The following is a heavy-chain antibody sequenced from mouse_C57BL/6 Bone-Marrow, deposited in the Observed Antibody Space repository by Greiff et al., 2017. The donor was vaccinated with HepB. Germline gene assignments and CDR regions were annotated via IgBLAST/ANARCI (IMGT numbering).Heavy chain of an antibody. CDR2: IDPSDSYT. CDR1: GYTFTSYW. Sequence: QVQLQQPGAELVKPGASVKLSCKASGYTFTSYWMQWVNQRPGQGLEWIGEIDPSDSYTNYNQKFKGKATLTVDTSSSTAYMQLSSLTSEDSAVEYCARWGGSSYFDYWGQGTTLTVSS. D-gene: IGHD1-1*01. V-gene: IGHV1-50*01. CDR3: ARWGGSSYFDY. J-gene: IGHJ2*01.